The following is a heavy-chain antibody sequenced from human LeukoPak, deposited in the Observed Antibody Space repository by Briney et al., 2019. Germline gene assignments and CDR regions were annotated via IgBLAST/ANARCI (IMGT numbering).Heavy chain of an antibody. CDR2: ILYDGSNK. D-gene: IGHD2-21*02. V-gene: IGHV3-33*01. J-gene: IGHJ3*02. Sequence: GGSLRLSCAASGFTFSSYGMHWVRQAPGKGVEWVAVILYDGSNKYYADSVKGRFTISRDNSKNTLYLQINSLRAEDTAVYYCARDVVVTAIPDAFDIWGQGTMVTVSS. CDR3: ARDVVVTAIPDAFDI. CDR1: GFTFSSYG.